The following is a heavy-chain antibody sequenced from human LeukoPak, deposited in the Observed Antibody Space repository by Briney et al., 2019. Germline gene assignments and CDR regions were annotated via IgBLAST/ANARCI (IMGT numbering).Heavy chain of an antibody. CDR3: AGSYIYGWNWFDP. D-gene: IGHD5-18*01. CDR2: INHSGST. CDR1: GFTFSSYA. Sequence: GSLRLSCVASGFTFSSYAMSWVRQAPGKGLEWIGEINHSGSTNYNPSLKSRVTISVDTSKNQFSLKLSSVTAADTAVYYCAGSYIYGWNWFDPWGQGTLVTVSS. J-gene: IGHJ5*02. V-gene: IGHV4-34*08.